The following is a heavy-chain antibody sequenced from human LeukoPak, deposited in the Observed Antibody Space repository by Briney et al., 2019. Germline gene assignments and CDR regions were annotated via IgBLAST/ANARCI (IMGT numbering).Heavy chain of an antibody. CDR3: AASSHSGSYRAY. D-gene: IGHD3-10*01. CDR1: GGSISYYY. V-gene: IGHV4-59*08. Sequence: PSETLSLTCSVSGGSISYYYWSWIRQPSGKGLEWIGYSHDSGESNYNPSLQSRVIISRDTSKNQFSLNLMSVTAADTAVYYCAASSHSGSYRAYWGQGTPVTVSS. CDR2: SHDSGES. J-gene: IGHJ4*02.